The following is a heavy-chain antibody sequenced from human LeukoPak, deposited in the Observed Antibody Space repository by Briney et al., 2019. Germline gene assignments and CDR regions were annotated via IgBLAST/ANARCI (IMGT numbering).Heavy chain of an antibody. D-gene: IGHD3-9*01. CDR1: GFTSSDYY. CDR2: ISSSGSTR. V-gene: IGHV3-11*01. Sequence: GSLRLSSAASGFTSSDYYMSWIRQAPGKGLEWVSYISSSGSTRYYADSVKGRFTISRDNAKNSLYLQMNSLRAEDTAVYYCARDADYDILTHPDYWGQGTLVTVSS. CDR3: ARDADYDILTHPDY. J-gene: IGHJ4*02.